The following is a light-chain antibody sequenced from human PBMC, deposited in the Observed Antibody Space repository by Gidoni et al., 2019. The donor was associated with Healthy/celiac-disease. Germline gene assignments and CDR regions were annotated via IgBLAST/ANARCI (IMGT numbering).Light chain of an antibody. CDR2: DTS. V-gene: IGKV3-20*01. J-gene: IGKJ4*01. CDR3: QQYGDSPLT. Sequence: PGERATLFCRATQPVSGNFLAWYQQKPGQPPSLLIYDTSRRATGVPDRFSGSGSGTDFSLLISRLQAEDSGLYYCQQYGDSPLTFXGXTKVEI. CDR1: QPVSGNF.